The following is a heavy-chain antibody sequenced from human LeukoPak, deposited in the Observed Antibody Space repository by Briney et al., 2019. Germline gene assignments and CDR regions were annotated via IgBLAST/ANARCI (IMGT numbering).Heavy chain of an antibody. CDR2: IYSGGGT. Sequence: GGSLRLSCAASGLTVSSDYMSWVRQAPGKGLEWVSVIYSGGGTYYADSVRGRFTISRDNSKNTLYLQLNSLRAEDTAVYYCARYPYSTSSWSDPWGQGTLVTVSS. CDR3: ARYPYSTSSWSDP. D-gene: IGHD6-6*01. J-gene: IGHJ5*02. V-gene: IGHV3-66*01. CDR1: GLTVSSDY.